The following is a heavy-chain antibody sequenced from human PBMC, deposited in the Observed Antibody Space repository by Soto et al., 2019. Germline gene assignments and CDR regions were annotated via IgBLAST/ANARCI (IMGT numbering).Heavy chain of an antibody. V-gene: IGHV3-23*01. CDR3: ANSLITSGSYLNRRALTPLYYFDY. CDR2: ISGSGGST. J-gene: IGHJ4*02. CDR1: GFTFSSYA. Sequence: GGSLRLSCAASGFTFSSYAMSWVRQAPGKGLEWVSAISGSGGSTYYADSVKGLFTISRDNSKNTLYLQMNSLRAEDTAVYYCANSLITSGSYLNRRALTPLYYFDYWGQGTLVTVSS. D-gene: IGHD3-10*01.